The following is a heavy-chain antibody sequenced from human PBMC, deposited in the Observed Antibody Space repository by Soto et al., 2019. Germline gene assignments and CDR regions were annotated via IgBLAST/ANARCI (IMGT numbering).Heavy chain of an antibody. V-gene: IGHV1-18*04. CDR2: ISAYNGNT. D-gene: IGHD3-22*01. CDR3: ARGTYYYDSSGWTFWDY. J-gene: IGHJ4*02. Sequence: QVQLVQSGAEVKKPGASVKVSCKASGYTFTSYGISWVRQAPGQGLEWMGWISAYNGNTNYAQKVQGRVTMTTDTSTSTAYMELRSLRSDDTAVYYCARGTYYYDSSGWTFWDYWGQGTLVTVSS. CDR1: GYTFTSYG.